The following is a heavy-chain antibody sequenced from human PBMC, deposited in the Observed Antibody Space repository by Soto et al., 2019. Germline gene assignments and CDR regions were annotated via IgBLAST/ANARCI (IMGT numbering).Heavy chain of an antibody. CDR3: ARDSTIAAAGTVDY. CDR1: GFTFSSYW. V-gene: IGHV3-7*01. D-gene: IGHD6-13*01. CDR2: IKQDGSEK. J-gene: IGHJ4*02. Sequence: GGSLRLSCAASGFTFSSYWMSWVRQAPGKGLEWVANIKQDGSEKYYVDSVKGRFTISRDNAKNSLYLQMNSLRAEDTAVCYCARDSTIAAAGTVDYWGQGTLVTVSS.